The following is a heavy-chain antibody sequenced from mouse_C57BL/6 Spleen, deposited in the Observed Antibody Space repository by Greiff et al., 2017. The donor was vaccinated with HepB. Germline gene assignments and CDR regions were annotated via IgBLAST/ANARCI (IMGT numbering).Heavy chain of an antibody. CDR2: ISDGGSYT. CDR3: ARESYDYGYYFDY. CDR1: GFTFSSYA. V-gene: IGHV5-4*01. D-gene: IGHD2-4*01. J-gene: IGHJ2*01. Sequence: EVQGVESGGGLVKPGGSLKLSCAASGFTFSSYAMSWVRQTPEKRLEWVATISDGGSYTYYPDNVKGRFTISRDNAKNNLYLQMSHLKSEDTALHYCARESYDYGYYFDYWGQGTTLTVSS.